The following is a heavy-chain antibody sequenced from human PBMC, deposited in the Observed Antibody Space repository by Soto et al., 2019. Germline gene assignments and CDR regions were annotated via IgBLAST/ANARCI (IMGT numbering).Heavy chain of an antibody. V-gene: IGHV3-30-3*01. CDR2: ISYDGSNK. CDR1: GFTFSSYA. J-gene: IGHJ6*02. CDR3: ARDSSGWTYYYYYYGMDV. Sequence: QVQLVESGGGVVQPGRSLRLSCAASGFTFSSYAMRWVRQAPGKGLEWVAVISYDGSNKYYADSVKGRFTISRDNSKNTLYLQMNSLRAEDTAVYYCARDSSGWTYYYYYYGMDVWGQGTTVTVSS. D-gene: IGHD6-19*01.